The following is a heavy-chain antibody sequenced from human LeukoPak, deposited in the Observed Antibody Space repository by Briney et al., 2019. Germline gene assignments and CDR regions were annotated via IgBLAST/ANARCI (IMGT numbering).Heavy chain of an antibody. Sequence: NPGGSLRLSCAPSGFTFSNAWMSWVRQAPGKGPEWVGRIKSKTDGGTTDYAAPVKGRFTISRDDSKNTLYLQMNSLKTEDTAVYYCTTSLGALLVLVRGEDYWGQGTLVTVSS. J-gene: IGHJ4*02. D-gene: IGHD3-10*01. CDR3: TTSLGALLVLVRGEDY. CDR2: IKSKTDGGTT. V-gene: IGHV3-15*01. CDR1: GFTFSNAW.